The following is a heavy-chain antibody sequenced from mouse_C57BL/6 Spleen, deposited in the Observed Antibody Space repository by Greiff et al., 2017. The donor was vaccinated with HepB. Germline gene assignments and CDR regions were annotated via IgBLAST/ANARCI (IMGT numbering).Heavy chain of an antibody. D-gene: IGHD1-1*01. CDR1: GFTFSDYY. J-gene: IGHJ2*01. Sequence: EVMLVESEGGLVQPGSSMKLSCTASGFTFSDYYMAWVRQVPEKGLEWVANINYDGSSTYYLDSLKSRFIISRDNAKNILYLQMSSLKSEDTATYYWARDRDGSSLDYWGQGTTLTVSS. CDR2: INYDGSST. V-gene: IGHV5-16*01. CDR3: ARDRDGSSLDY.